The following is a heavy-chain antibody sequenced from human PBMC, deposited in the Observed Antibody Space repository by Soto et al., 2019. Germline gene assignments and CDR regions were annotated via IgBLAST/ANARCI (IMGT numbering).Heavy chain of an antibody. J-gene: IGHJ6*03. D-gene: IGHD2-15*01. CDR3: ARVRGYLNWYYYMDV. V-gene: IGHV4-59*12. Sequence: SETLSLTCTVSGGSISSYYWSWSRQPPGKGLEWIGYIYYSGSTNYNPSLKSRVTISVDTSKNQFSLKLSSVTAADTAVYYCARVRGYLNWYYYMDVWGKGTTVTVSS. CDR2: IYYSGST. CDR1: GGSISSYY.